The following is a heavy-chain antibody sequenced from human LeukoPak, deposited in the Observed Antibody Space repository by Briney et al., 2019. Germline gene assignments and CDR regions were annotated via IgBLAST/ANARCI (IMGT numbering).Heavy chain of an antibody. J-gene: IGHJ5*02. Sequence: ASVKVSCKASGYTFTGYYMHWVRQAPGQGLEWMGWINPNSGGTNYAQKFQGRVTMTRDTSISTAYMELSRLRSDDTAVYYCARDNHDILPGYWFDPWGQGTLVTVSS. D-gene: IGHD3-9*01. V-gene: IGHV1-2*02. CDR3: ARDNHDILPGYWFDP. CDR2: INPNSGGT. CDR1: GYTFTGYY.